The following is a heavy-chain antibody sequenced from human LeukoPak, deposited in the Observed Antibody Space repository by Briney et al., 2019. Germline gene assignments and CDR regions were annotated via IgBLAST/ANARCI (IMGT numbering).Heavy chain of an antibody. V-gene: IGHV4-34*01. J-gene: IGHJ6*02. CDR3: ARAPGGYYYDSSGYYYGDYYYGVDV. CDR2: INHSGST. D-gene: IGHD3-22*01. CDR1: GGSFSGYY. Sequence: SETLSLTCAAYGGSFSGYYWSWIRQPPGKGLEWIGEINHSGSTNYNPSLKSRVTISVDTSKNQFSLKLSSVTAADTAVYYCARAPGGYYYDSSGYYYGDYYYGVDVWGQGTTVTVSS.